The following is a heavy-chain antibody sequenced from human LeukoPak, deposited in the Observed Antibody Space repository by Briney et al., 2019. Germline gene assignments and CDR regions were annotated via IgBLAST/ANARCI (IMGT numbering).Heavy chain of an antibody. D-gene: IGHD1-14*01. Sequence: SETLSLTCTVSGGSISTSSYYWGWVRQPPGKGLEWIGTIYYSGGTYYNPSLESRVTMSLDTPNSQFSLKLTSVTAADTAVYYCARDQNPTKWGQGTLVTVSS. V-gene: IGHV4-39*07. CDR2: IYYSGGT. J-gene: IGHJ4*02. CDR1: GGSISTSSYY. CDR3: ARDQNPTK.